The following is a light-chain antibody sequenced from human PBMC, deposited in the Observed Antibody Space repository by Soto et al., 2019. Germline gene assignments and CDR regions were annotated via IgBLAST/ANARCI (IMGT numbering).Light chain of an antibody. CDR1: QSITTY. CDR2: GAF. CDR3: QQSYITPLT. Sequence: DIQMTQSPSSLSASVGDRVTITCRASQSITTYLNWYQQKPGKAPKLLIYGAFSLQSGVPSRVSGSGSGTEFTLTISSLQPEDFATYYCQQSYITPLTFGGGTKVDIK. V-gene: IGKV1-39*01. J-gene: IGKJ4*01.